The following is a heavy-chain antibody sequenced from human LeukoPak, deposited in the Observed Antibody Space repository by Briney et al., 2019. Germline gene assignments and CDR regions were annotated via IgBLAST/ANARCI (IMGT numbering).Heavy chain of an antibody. Sequence: PGGSLRLSCAASGFTVSSNYMSWVRQAPGKGLEWVSVIYSGGSTYYADSVKGRFTISRDNSKNTLYLQMNSLRAEDTAVYYCARNSAMVRGGDYWGQGTLVTVSS. V-gene: IGHV3-66*01. CDR2: IYSGGST. CDR3: ARNSAMVRGGDY. J-gene: IGHJ4*02. CDR1: GFTVSSNY. D-gene: IGHD3-10*01.